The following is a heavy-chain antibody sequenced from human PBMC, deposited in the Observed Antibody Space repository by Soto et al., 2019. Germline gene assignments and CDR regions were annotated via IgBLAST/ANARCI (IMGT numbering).Heavy chain of an antibody. V-gene: IGHV4-30-2*01. CDR1: GGSISSGGYS. D-gene: IGHD6-19*01. J-gene: IGHJ4*02. CDR2: IYHSGST. Sequence: QLQLQESGSGLVKPSQTLSLTCAVSGGSISSGGYSWSWIRQPLGKGLEWIGYIYHSGSTYYNPSLTSGVTISVDWSKNQFSLKLSSVTAADTAVYYCASAGGLGAVAADYWGQGTLVTVSS. CDR3: ASAGGLGAVAADY.